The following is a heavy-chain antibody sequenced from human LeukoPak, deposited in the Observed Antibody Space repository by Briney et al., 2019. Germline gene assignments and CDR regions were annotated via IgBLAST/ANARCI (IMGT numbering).Heavy chain of an antibody. Sequence: GGSLKLSCAASGFLVSNYYMSWVRQAPGKGLEWVSAISGSGGSTYYADSVKGRFTISRDNSKNTLYLQMNSLRAEDTAVYYCAKGPNSGSYYWFDPWGQGTLVTVSS. CDR3: AKGPNSGSYYWFDP. J-gene: IGHJ5*02. CDR2: ISGSGGST. V-gene: IGHV3-23*01. D-gene: IGHD1-26*01. CDR1: GFLVSNYY.